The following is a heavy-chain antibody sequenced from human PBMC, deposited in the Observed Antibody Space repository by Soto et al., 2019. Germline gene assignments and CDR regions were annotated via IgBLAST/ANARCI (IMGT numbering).Heavy chain of an antibody. CDR2: VHINGNT. Sequence: SETLSLTCTGSGGFISDYSMSWIRQSAGKGLEWVGRVHINGNTHYNPSLRGRVTMSVDTSNNQFHLRVTSVTAADTAVYYCARESGDNWTYEVYWGQGTLVTSPQ. J-gene: IGHJ4*02. CDR1: GGFISDYS. CDR3: ARESGDNWTYEVY. V-gene: IGHV4-4*07. D-gene: IGHD1-7*01.